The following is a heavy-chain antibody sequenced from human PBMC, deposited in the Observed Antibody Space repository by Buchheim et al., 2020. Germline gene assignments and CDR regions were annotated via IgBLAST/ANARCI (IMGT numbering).Heavy chain of an antibody. D-gene: IGHD6-13*01. Sequence: EVQLVESGGGLVKPGGSLRLSCAASGFTFSSYSMNWVRQAPGKGLEWVSSISSSSSYIYYADSVKGRFTISRDNAKNSLYLQMNSLRAEDTAVYYCARDYEWGAEKSRSWYYYYYYGMDVWGQGTT. CDR3: ARDYEWGAEKSRSWYYYYYYGMDV. CDR2: ISSSSSYI. V-gene: IGHV3-21*01. J-gene: IGHJ6*02. CDR1: GFTFSSYS.